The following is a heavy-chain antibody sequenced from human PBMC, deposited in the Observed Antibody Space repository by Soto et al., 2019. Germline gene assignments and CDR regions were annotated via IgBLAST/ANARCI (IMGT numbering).Heavy chain of an antibody. D-gene: IGHD2-15*01. V-gene: IGHV3-64*01. CDR1: GFTFSSYA. Sequence: TGGSLRLSCAASGFTFSSYAMHGVRQAPGKGLEYVSAISSNGGSTYYANSVKGRFTISRDNSKNTLYLQMGSLRAEDMAVYYCARERVYCSGGSCYSGSFDIWGQGTMVTVSS. CDR3: ARERVYCSGGSCYSGSFDI. J-gene: IGHJ3*02. CDR2: ISSNGGST.